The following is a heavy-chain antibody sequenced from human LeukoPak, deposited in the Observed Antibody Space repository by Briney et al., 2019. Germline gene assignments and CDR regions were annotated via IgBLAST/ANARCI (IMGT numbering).Heavy chain of an antibody. CDR1: GFTFSSYA. CDR3: AKGPRITTVRGGVDV. D-gene: IGHD3-10*01. Sequence: GGSLRLSCAASGFTFSSYAMSWVRQAPGKGLEWVSAISGSGGSTYYADSVKARFTISRDNSKNTLYLQMNSLRAEDTAVYYCAKGPRITTVRGGVDVWGKGTTVTVSS. CDR2: ISGSGGST. V-gene: IGHV3-23*01. J-gene: IGHJ6*04.